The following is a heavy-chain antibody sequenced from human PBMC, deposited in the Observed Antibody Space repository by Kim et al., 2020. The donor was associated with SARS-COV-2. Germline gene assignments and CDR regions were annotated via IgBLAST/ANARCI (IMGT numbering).Heavy chain of an antibody. D-gene: IGHD6-6*01. CDR3: ARGYKGGIGIADRLGYYYYNGMDE. CDR1: GGSFSGYY. CDR2: INHSGST. Sequence: SETLSLTCAVYGGSFSGYYWSWIRQPPGKGLEWIGEINHSGSTKYNPSLKSRVTISVDTSKNQFSLKLSSVTAADTAVYYCARGYKGGIGIADRLGYYYYNGMDEWGQGTPVIVSS. V-gene: IGHV4-34*01. J-gene: IGHJ6*02.